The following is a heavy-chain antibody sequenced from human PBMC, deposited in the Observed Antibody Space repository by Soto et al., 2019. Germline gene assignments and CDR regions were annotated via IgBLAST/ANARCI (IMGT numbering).Heavy chain of an antibody. CDR1: GYTFTGYY. J-gene: IGHJ6*02. Sequence: ASVKVSCKASGYTFTGYYMHWVRPAPGQGLEWIGWIHPNSGGTSYAQKFQGRVTMTRDTSISTAYMELSRLRSDDTAVYYCARDSSPYGDYGYYSGMDVWGQGTTVTVSS. V-gene: IGHV1-2*02. CDR3: ARDSSPYGDYGYYSGMDV. CDR2: IHPNSGGT. D-gene: IGHD4-17*01.